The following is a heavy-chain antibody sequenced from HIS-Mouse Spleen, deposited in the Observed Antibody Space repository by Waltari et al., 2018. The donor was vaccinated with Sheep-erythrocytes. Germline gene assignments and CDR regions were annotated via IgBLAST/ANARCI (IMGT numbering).Heavy chain of an antibody. D-gene: IGHD1-1*01. Sequence: EVQLVESGGGLVKPGGSLRLSCAASGFTFSSYSMNWVRQAPGKGREWVSSISSSSSYIYYADSVKGRFTISRDNAKNSLYLQMNSLRAEDTAVYYCARDTGTDAFDIWDQGTMVTVSS. CDR2: ISSSSSYI. CDR3: ARDTGTDAFDI. V-gene: IGHV3-21*01. J-gene: IGHJ3*02. CDR1: GFTFSSYS.